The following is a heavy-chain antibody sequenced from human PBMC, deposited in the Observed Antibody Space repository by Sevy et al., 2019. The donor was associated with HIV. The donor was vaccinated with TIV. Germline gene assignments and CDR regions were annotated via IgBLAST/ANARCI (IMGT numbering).Heavy chain of an antibody. CDR3: ALTKDYYENSGNPFDY. V-gene: IGHV1-24*01. D-gene: IGHD3-22*01. CDR2: FDPEDGET. CDR1: GYSLSNLA. J-gene: IGHJ4*02. Sequence: ASVKVSCKVSGYSLSNLAMHWVRQAPGKGLEWMGTFDPEDGETIYAQNFQGRVTLTEDTSTDTAYMELSSLRSEDTAVFYCALTKDYYENSGNPFDYWGQGTLVTVSS.